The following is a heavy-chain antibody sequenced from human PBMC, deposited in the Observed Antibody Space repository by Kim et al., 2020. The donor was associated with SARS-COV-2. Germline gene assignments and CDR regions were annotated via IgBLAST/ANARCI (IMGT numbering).Heavy chain of an antibody. Sequence: GGSLRLSCEASGFTFANYYMNWVRQAPGRGLEWVSVIYSGGGTKYQAAFKRDCTTSCSNTKNNLELQLKTLMAEATAFIYCARSERVVGIADSFAWG. CDR1: GFTFANYY. V-gene: IGHV3-66*01. CDR3: ARSERVVGIADSFA. J-gene: IGHJ5*01. CDR2: IYSGGGT. D-gene: IGHD2-15*01.